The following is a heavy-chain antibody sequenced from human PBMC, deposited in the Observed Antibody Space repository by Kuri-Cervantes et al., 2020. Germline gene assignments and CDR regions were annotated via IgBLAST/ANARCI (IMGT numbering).Heavy chain of an antibody. CDR3: ASWRGYYYYGMDV. D-gene: IGHD3-10*01. CDR1: GFTVSSNY. J-gene: IGHJ6*02. Sequence: LSLTCAASGFTVSSNYMSWVRQAPGKGLEWVSVIYSGGSTYYADSVKGRFTISRDNSKNTLYLQMNSLRAEDTAVYYCASWRGYYYYGMDVWGQGTTVTVSS. V-gene: IGHV3-53*01. CDR2: IYSGGST.